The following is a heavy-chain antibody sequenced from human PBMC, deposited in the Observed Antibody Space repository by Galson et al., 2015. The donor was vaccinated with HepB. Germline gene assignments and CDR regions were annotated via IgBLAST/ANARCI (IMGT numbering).Heavy chain of an antibody. V-gene: IGHV1-69*04. CDR2: IIPSLDMA. CDR3: ARDWHAVVVTAIHNWFDP. D-gene: IGHD2-21*02. J-gene: IGHJ5*02. CDR1: GGPFSSYT. Sequence: SVKVSCKASGGPFSSYTISWVRQAPGQGLEWMGRIIPSLDMANYAQKFQGRVTITADKVTNTAYMELSSLRSEDPALYYCARDWHAVVVTAIHNWFDPWGQGTLVTVSS.